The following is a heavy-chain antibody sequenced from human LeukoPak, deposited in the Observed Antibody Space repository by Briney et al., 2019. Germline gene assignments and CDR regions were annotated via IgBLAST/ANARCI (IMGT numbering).Heavy chain of an antibody. CDR3: ARDSSPYYDSSGTDY. J-gene: IGHJ4*02. CDR1: GFTFSSYD. CDR2: ISSSSSYI. V-gene: IGHV3-21*01. Sequence: SGGSLRLSCAASGFTFSSYDMNWVRQAPGKGLEWVSSISSSSSYIYYADSVKGRFTISRDNAKNSLYLQMNSLRAEDTAVYYCARDSSPYYDSSGTDYWGQGTLVTVSS. D-gene: IGHD3-22*01.